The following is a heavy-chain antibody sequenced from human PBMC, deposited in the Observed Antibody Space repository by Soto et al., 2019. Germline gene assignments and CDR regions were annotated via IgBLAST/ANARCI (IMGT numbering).Heavy chain of an antibody. Sequence: QIQLVESGGGVVQPGRSLRLSCTASGFTFNSYGFNWVRQAPGKGLEWVAVIWYDGNTKYYADSVMGRFTISRDNLRSTVYLQMNSLTAEDTAVYSCARPLGAAVAGPYYYGMDVWGQGTTVTVSS. CDR3: ARPLGAAVAGPYYYGMDV. CDR1: GFTFNSYG. V-gene: IGHV3-33*01. J-gene: IGHJ6*02. D-gene: IGHD6-19*01. CDR2: IWYDGNTK.